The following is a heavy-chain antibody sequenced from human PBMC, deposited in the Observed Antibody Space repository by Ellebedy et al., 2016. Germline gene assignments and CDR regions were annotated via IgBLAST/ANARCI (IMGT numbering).Heavy chain of an antibody. V-gene: IGHV3-53*01. Sequence: GGSLRLXXAASAFRVTSNDMSWVRQAPGRGLELVSLMYAGGSEYYADSVKGRFAITRDTSMNRLYLHMSVLEGGDTALYYCVTRLNGAFDFWGQGTMVSVSS. CDR2: MYAGGSE. CDR1: AFRVTSND. CDR3: VTRLNGAFDF. J-gene: IGHJ3*01.